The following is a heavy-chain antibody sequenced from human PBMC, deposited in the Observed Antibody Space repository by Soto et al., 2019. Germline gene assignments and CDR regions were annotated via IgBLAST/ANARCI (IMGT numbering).Heavy chain of an antibody. J-gene: IGHJ4*02. CDR1: GYTFTSYA. V-gene: IGHV1-3*01. D-gene: IGHD6-19*01. CDR3: ARDFGGIAVAALQTFDY. Sequence: QVQLVQSGAEVKKPGASVKVSCKASGYTFTSYAIHWVRQAPGQRLEWMGWINAGNGNTKYSQKFQGRVTITRDTSASTAYMELSSLRSEDTAVYYCARDFGGIAVAALQTFDYWGQGTLVTVSS. CDR2: INAGNGNT.